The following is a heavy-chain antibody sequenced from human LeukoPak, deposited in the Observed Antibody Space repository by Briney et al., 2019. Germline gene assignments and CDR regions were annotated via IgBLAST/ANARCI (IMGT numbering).Heavy chain of an antibody. CDR2: IYYSGST. D-gene: IGHD2-8*01. J-gene: IGHJ4*02. V-gene: IGHV4-59*12. CDR1: GGSISSYY. CDR3: ARYCTNGVCYMY. Sequence: PSETLSLTCTVSGGSISSYYWSWIRQPPGKGLEWIGSIYYSGSTYYNPSLKSRVTISVDTSKNQFSLKLSSVTAADTAVYYCARYCTNGVCYMYWGQGTLVTVSS.